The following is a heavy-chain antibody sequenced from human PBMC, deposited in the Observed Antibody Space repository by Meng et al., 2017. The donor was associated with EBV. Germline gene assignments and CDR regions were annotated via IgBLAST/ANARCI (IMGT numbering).Heavy chain of an antibody. CDR1: GYTFASYG. CDR3: ARGLDYFDY. J-gene: IGHJ4*02. Sequence: QVHLGHAGAWVMSPWASVKVSCKASGYTFASYGISWVRQAPGQGLEWMGWISAYNGNTNYAQKLQGRVTMTTDTSTSTAYMELRSLRSDDTAVYYCARGLDYFDYWGQGTLVTVSS. V-gene: IGHV1-18*01. CDR2: ISAYNGNT.